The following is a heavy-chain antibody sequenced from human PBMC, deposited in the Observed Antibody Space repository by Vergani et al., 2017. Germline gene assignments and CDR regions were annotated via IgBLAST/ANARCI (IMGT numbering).Heavy chain of an antibody. CDR3: AKDXIFGVVIIGYYFDY. D-gene: IGHD3-3*01. V-gene: IGHV3-23*01. J-gene: IGHJ4*02. CDR2: ISGSGGST. Sequence: EVQLLESGGGLVQPGGSLRLSCAASGFTFSSYAMSWVRQAPGKGLEWVSAISGSGGSTYYADSVKGRFTISRDNSKNTLYLQMNSLRAEDTAVYYCAKDXIFGVVIIGYYFDYWGQGTLVTVSS. CDR1: GFTFSSYA.